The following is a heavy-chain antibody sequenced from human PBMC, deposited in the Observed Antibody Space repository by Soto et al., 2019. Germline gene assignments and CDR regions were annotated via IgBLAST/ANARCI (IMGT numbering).Heavy chain of an antibody. CDR1: GFTFDDYA. CDR2: ISWNSGNL. D-gene: IGHD4-17*01. CDR3: AKGASTTVFAFNDY. V-gene: IGHV3-9*01. J-gene: IGHJ4*02. Sequence: EVQLVESGGGLVQPGRSLRLFCAASGFTFDDYAMHWVRQGPGKGLEWVSSISWNSGNLGYADSVKGRFTISRDNAKNSLHLQMNSLRGEDTALYYCAKGASTTVFAFNDYWGQGTLVTVSS.